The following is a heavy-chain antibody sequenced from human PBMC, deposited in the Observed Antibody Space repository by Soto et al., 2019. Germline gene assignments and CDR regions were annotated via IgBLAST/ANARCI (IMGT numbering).Heavy chain of an antibody. D-gene: IGHD6-6*01. J-gene: IGHJ5*02. CDR3: ARDLRDSSSSGPPYSPWFDP. CDR2: IIPIFGTA. V-gene: IGHV1-69*13. CDR1: GGTFSSYA. Sequence: SVKVSCKASGGTFSSYAISWVRQAPGQGLEWMGGIIPIFGTANYAQKFQGRVTITADESTSTAYMELSSLRSEDTAVYYCARDLRDSSSSGPPYSPWFDPWGQGTLVTVSS.